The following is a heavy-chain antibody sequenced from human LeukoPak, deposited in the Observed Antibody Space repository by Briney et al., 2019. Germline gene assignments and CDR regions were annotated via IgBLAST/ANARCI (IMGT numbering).Heavy chain of an antibody. D-gene: IGHD3-22*01. CDR2: IYYSGST. CDR3: ARYYYEFDP. J-gene: IGHJ5*02. CDR1: GGSISSYY. Sequence: SETLSLTCTVSGGSISSYYWSWIRQPPGKGLGWIGYIYYSGSTNNNPSLKSRVTISVDTSKNQFSLKLSSVTAADAAVYYCARYYYEFDPWGQGTLVTVSS. V-gene: IGHV4-59*12.